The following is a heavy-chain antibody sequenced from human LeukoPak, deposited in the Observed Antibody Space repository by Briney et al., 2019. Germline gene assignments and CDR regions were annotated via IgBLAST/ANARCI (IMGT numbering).Heavy chain of an antibody. CDR2: ISWNSGTI. D-gene: IGHD3-3*01. CDR3: ASTPDFWSGYFDY. CDR1: GFTFDDYA. J-gene: IGHJ4*02. Sequence: PGRSLRLSCAASGFTFDDYAMHWVRQAPGKGLEWVSGISWNSGTIGYADSVKGRFTISRDNSKNTLYLQMNSLRAEDTAVYYCASTPDFWSGYFDYWGQGTLVTVSS. V-gene: IGHV3-9*01.